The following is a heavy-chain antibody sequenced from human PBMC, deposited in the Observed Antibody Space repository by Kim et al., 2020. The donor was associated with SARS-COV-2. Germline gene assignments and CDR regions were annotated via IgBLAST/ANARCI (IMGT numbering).Heavy chain of an antibody. D-gene: IGHD6-13*01. CDR1: GYSFTSYW. CDR2: IYPGDSDT. J-gene: IGHJ6*02. Sequence: GESLKISCKGSGYSFTSYWIGWVRQMPGKGLEWMGIIYPGDSDTRYSPSFQGQVTISADKSISTAYLQWSSLKASDTAMYYCARRYSSSWYEGGGMDVWGQGTTVTVSS. CDR3: ARRYSSSWYEGGGMDV. V-gene: IGHV5-51*01.